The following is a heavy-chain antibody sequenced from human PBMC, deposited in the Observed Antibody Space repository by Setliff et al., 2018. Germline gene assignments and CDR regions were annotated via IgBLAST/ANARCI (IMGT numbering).Heavy chain of an antibody. D-gene: IGHD3-3*01. CDR2: ISSRSTYI. Sequence: PGGSLRLSCVASGFTFNNYALNWVRQAPGKGLEWVSSISSRSTYIYYADSVKGRFTISRDNANNSLYLEMNSLRADDTAVYFCARDVYDFRTGQGGPWGQGTRVTVSS. J-gene: IGHJ5*02. CDR3: ARDVYDFRTGQGGP. CDR1: GFTFNNYA. V-gene: IGHV3-21*06.